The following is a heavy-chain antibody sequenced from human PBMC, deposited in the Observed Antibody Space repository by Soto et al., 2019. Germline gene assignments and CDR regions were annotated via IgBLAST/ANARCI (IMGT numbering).Heavy chain of an antibody. CDR3: ARDHGDYGYYYYGMDV. Sequence: PSETLSLTCTVSGGSISSYYWSWIRQPPGKGLEWIGYIYYSGSTNHNPSLKSRVTISVDTSKNQFSLKLSSVTAADTAVYYCARDHGDYGYYYYGMDVWGQGTTVTVSS. J-gene: IGHJ6*02. CDR1: GGSISSYY. CDR2: IYYSGST. D-gene: IGHD4-17*01. V-gene: IGHV4-59*01.